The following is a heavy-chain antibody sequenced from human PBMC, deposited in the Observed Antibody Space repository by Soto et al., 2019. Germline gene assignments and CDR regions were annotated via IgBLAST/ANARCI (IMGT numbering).Heavy chain of an antibody. CDR1: GGSISSGDYY. V-gene: IGHV4-30-4*01. D-gene: IGHD3-10*01. J-gene: IGHJ4*02. CDR2: IDYSGST. CDR3: ARVGGFGATTIDY. Sequence: QVQLQESGPGLVKPSQTLSLTCTVSGGSISSGDYYWSWIRQPPGKGLEWIGYIDYSGSTYYNPSLKSRVTISVDTSKKQFSLKLSSVTAADTAVYYCARVGGFGATTIDYWGQGTLVTVSS.